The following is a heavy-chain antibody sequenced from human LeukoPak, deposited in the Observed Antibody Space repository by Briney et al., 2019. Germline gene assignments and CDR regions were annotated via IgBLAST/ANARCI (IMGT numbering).Heavy chain of an antibody. CDR2: ISGSGGST. J-gene: IGHJ4*02. CDR3: VVFGEVVVIDY. D-gene: IGHD3-10*01. Sequence: GGTLRLSCAASGFTFSSYGMSWVRQAPGKGLEWVSAISGSGGSTYYADSVKGRFTISRDNSKNTLYLQMNSLRAEDTAVYYCVVFGEVVVIDYWGQGTLVTVSS. CDR1: GFTFSSYG. V-gene: IGHV3-23*01.